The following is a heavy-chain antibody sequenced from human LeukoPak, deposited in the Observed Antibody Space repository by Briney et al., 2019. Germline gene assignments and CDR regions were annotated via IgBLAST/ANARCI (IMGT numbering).Heavy chain of an antibody. D-gene: IGHD6-19*01. Sequence: AESLTLSCAASGFTFSDYYMSWIRHPPGKGLEWDSYISSSSSYTDYADSVKGRFTISRDNANNSLYLQMNSLRAEDTAGYYCAREGRIAVAGADYWGQGSLVSVSS. V-gene: IGHV3-11*05. CDR1: GFTFSDYY. J-gene: IGHJ4*02. CDR2: ISSSSSYT. CDR3: AREGRIAVAGADY.